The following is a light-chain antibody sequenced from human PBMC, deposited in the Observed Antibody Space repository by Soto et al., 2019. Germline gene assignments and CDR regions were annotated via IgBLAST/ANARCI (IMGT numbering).Light chain of an antibody. CDR2: AAS. Sequence: DIQMTQSPSSLSTSVGDRVTITCRASQSISDYLNWYQHKPGKVPKLLIYAASRLQSGVPSRFSGSGSGTDFTLTISSLQPEDFATYYCQQSYITPWTFGQGTRVEIK. J-gene: IGKJ1*01. CDR1: QSISDY. V-gene: IGKV1-39*01. CDR3: QQSYITPWT.